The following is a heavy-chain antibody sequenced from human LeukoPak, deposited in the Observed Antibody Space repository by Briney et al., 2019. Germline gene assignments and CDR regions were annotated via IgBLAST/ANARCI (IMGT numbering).Heavy chain of an antibody. CDR3: AAESDSAWFTGGDFDY. J-gene: IGHJ4*02. V-gene: IGHV4-61*02. CDR1: GDSISSGRYY. CDR2: IYRTGNT. D-gene: IGHD2-8*02. Sequence: SETLSLTCTVSGDSISSGRYYWSWIRQPAGEGLEWIGRIYRTGNTEFSPSLKSRVAISVDTSKNQFSLKLRSVTAADTAVYYCAAESDSAWFTGGDFDYWGQGTLVTVSS.